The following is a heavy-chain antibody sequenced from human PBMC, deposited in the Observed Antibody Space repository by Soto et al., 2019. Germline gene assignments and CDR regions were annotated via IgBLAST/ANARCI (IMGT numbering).Heavy chain of an antibody. V-gene: IGHV1-2*02. CDR3: GRQYFSGTRCYWYFGF. CDR1: GYQFTGSY. D-gene: IGHD2-2*01. CDR2: INPDTGST. Sequence: QVRLVQSGADVQRPGASMNISCQASGYQFTGSYLHWVRRAPGHGLQWMGMINPDTGSTTYAETFPGRVTMTTGKSAGTVFLGLGRLTSYDPAPYYCGRQYFSGTRCYWYFGFWGQGTFVSVSS. J-gene: IGHJ4*02.